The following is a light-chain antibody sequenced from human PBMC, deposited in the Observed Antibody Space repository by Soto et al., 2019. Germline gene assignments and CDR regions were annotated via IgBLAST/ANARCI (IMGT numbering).Light chain of an antibody. Sequence: QSALTQPASVSGSPGQSVTISCTGTSSDVGRYDYVSWYQQHPGKAPKLMIYDVTNRPSGVSNRFSGSKSGNTASLTISGLQAEDEADYYCSSFTGSGSEVVFGGGTKL. CDR2: DVT. CDR3: SSFTGSGSEVV. V-gene: IGLV2-14*01. CDR1: SSDVGRYDY. J-gene: IGLJ2*01.